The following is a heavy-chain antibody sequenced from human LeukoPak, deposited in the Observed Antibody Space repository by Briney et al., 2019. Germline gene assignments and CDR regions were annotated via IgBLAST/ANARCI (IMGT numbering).Heavy chain of an antibody. V-gene: IGHV3-74*01. Sequence: GGSLRLSCAASGFTFINHWMHWVRQGPGKGLVWVSRINSDGSSTIYADSVKGRFTISRDSSQNTLYLQMNSLRAEDTAVYYCATAASDYRTDYWGHGTLVTVSS. CDR2: INSDGSST. D-gene: IGHD4-11*01. CDR1: GFTFINHW. J-gene: IGHJ4*01. CDR3: ATAASDYRTDY.